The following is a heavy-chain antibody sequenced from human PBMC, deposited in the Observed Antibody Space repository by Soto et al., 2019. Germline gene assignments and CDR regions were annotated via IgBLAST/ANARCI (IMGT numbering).Heavy chain of an antibody. CDR3: ARSFSSSWSNWFDP. CDR2: INHSGST. V-gene: IGHV4-34*01. D-gene: IGHD6-13*01. J-gene: IGHJ5*02. CDR1: GGSFSGYY. Sequence: QVQLQQWGAGLLKPSETLSLTCAVYGGSFSGYYWSWIRQPPGKGLEWIGEINHSGSTNYNPSLKVRVTISVDTSKNQFSLKLSSVTAADTAVYYCARSFSSSWSNWFDPWGQGTLVTVSS.